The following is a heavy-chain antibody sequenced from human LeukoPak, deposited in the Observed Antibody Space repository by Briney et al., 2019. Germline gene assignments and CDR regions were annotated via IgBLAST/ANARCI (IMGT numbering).Heavy chain of an antibody. CDR2: IRSSGNTI. J-gene: IGHJ4*02. CDR3: VRDPDALDY. CDR1: GFTLSSYS. V-gene: IGHV3-48*02. Sequence: GGSLRLSCAASGFTLSSYSMNWVRQAPGKGLEWVSYIRSSGNTIYYADSVKGRFTISRDNTKNSVYLQMNSLRDEDTAVYYCVRDPDALDYWGQGTLVTVSS.